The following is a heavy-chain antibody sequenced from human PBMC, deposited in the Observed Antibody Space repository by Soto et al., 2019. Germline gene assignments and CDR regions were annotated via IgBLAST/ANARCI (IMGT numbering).Heavy chain of an antibody. J-gene: IGHJ6*02. Sequence: QVQLVESGGGVVQPGGSLRLSCTTSGFTFNTYGMHWVRQAPGKGLEWVAIIWYDGSNKYYADSVKGRFTISRDNSKNTLYLQMNGLRAEDTALYYCARGDCTGAYCYSWPFNYGVDVWGQGTTVTVSS. CDR1: GFTFNTYG. CDR2: IWYDGSNK. V-gene: IGHV3-33*08. D-gene: IGHD2-15*01. CDR3: ARGDCTGAYCYSWPFNYGVDV.